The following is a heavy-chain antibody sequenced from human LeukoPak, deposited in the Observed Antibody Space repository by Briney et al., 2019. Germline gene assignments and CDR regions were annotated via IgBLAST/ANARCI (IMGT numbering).Heavy chain of an antibody. J-gene: IGHJ6*03. CDR2: ISSSSNYI. V-gene: IGHV3-21*01. D-gene: IGHD3-3*01. CDR1: GFTFSSYS. CDR3: ARYYDFWSSYSSYYYMDV. Sequence: GGSLRLSCAASGFTFSSYSMNWVRQAPGKGLEWGSSISSSSNYIYYADSVKGRVTISRDNAKNSLYLQMNSLRAEDTAVYYCARYYDFWSSYSSYYYMDVWGKGTTVTVSS.